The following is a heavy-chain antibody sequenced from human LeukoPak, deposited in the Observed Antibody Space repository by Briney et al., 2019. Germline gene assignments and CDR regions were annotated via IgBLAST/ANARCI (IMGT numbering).Heavy chain of an antibody. CDR3: ARSVEGYCRGGSCYYYSYYMDV. V-gene: IGHV4-61*01. CDR1: GYSISSGYY. CDR2: IYYSGST. J-gene: IGHJ6*03. D-gene: IGHD2-15*01. Sequence: SETLSLTCTVSGYSISSGYYWSWIRQPPGKGLEWIGYIYYSGSTNYNPSLKSRVTISVDTSKNQFSLKLSSVTAADTAVYYCARSVEGYCRGGSCYYYSYYMDVWGKGTTVTVSS.